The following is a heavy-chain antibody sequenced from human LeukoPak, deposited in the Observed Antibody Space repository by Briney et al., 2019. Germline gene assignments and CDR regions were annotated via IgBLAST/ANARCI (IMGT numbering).Heavy chain of an antibody. J-gene: IGHJ4*02. Sequence: PSETLSLTCTVSGGSISSGSYYWSWIRQPAGKGLEWIGRIYTSGSTNYNPSLKSRVTISVDTSKNQFSLKLSSVTAADTAVYYCASFRKPGRDFDYWGQGTLVTVSS. V-gene: IGHV4-61*02. CDR2: IYTSGST. D-gene: IGHD1-14*01. CDR1: GGSISSGSYY. CDR3: ASFRKPGRDFDY.